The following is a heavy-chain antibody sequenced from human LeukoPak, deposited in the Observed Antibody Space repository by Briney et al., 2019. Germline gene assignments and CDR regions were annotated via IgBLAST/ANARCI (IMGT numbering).Heavy chain of an antibody. Sequence: GASVTVSCKASGGTFSSYAISWVRQAGGQGLEWMGRILPIFGIANYAQKFQGRVTITADKSTSTAYMELSSLRSEDTAVYYCASFGLYCGGDCYSDRNYWGQGTLVTVSS. CDR2: ILPIFGIA. CDR3: ASFGLYCGGDCYSDRNY. V-gene: IGHV1-69*04. CDR1: GGTFSSYA. J-gene: IGHJ4*02. D-gene: IGHD2-21*02.